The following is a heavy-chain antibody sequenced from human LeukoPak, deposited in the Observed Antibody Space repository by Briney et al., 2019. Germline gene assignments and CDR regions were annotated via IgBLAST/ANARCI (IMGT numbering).Heavy chain of an antibody. CDR2: INPNSGGT. CDR1: GYTFTNYY. CDR3: ARGDIVLINGWFDP. V-gene: IGHV1-2*02. J-gene: IGHJ5*02. Sequence: ASVKVSCKASGYTFTNYYMHWVRQAPGQGLEWMGWINPNSGGTNYAQKFQGRVTMTRDTSISTAYMELSRLRSDDTAVYYCARGDIVLINGWFDPWGQGTLVTVSS. D-gene: IGHD2-8*01.